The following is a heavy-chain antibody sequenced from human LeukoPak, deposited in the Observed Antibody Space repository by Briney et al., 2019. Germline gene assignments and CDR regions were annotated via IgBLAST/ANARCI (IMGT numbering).Heavy chain of an antibody. J-gene: IGHJ4*02. CDR2: ISPNTGGT. V-gene: IGHV1-2*02. CDR1: GYTFTDHN. Sequence: AASVKVSCKASGYTFTDHNIHWVRQAPGQGLEWMGWISPNTGGTNYAQKFQGRVTMTRDTSISTAYMELRGLRYDDTAVYYCARPLGNDEYWSLYYFGYWGQGTLITVSS. D-gene: IGHD3-3*01. CDR3: ARPLGNDEYWSLYYFGY.